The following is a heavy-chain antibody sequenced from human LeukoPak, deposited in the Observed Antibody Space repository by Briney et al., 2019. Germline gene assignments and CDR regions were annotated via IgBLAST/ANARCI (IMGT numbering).Heavy chain of an antibody. CDR2: INRSGST. V-gene: IGHV4-34*01. CDR3: ARGTYSSGWSNYYYYMDV. D-gene: IGHD6-19*01. J-gene: IGHJ6*03. Sequence: PSETLSLTCAVYGGSFSGYYWSWIRQPPGKGLEWIGEINRSGSTNYNPSLKSRVTISVDTSKNQFSLKLSSVTAADTAVYYCARGTYSSGWSNYYYYMDVWGKGTTVTVSS. CDR1: GGSFSGYY.